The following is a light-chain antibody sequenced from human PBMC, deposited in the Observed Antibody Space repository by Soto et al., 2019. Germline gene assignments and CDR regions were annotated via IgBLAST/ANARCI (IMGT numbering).Light chain of an antibody. CDR1: QGIRNF. V-gene: IGKV1-27*01. CDR3: QKYSSVPV. CDR2: VAS. J-gene: IGKJ3*01. Sequence: DIQMTQSPTSLSASVGDRVTITCRASQGIRNFVAWYQQKPGKPPKLLIYVASTLQSGVPSRFSGSGSGTDFTLTINSLQPEDVATYSCQKYSSVPVFGPGTKVGI.